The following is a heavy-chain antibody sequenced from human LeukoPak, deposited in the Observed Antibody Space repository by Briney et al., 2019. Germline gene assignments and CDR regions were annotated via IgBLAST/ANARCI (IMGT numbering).Heavy chain of an antibody. J-gene: IGHJ4*02. CDR1: GFTVSSNY. V-gene: IGHV3-23*01. Sequence: TGGSLRLSCAASGFTVSSNYMSWVRQAPGKGLEWVSTISGSGDNTFYADSVKGRFTISRDNSKNTLYLQMSSLRAEDTAVYYCAKSATPYSSSWRHYFDYWGQGTLVTVSS. CDR2: ISGSGDNT. D-gene: IGHD6-13*01. CDR3: AKSATPYSSSWRHYFDY.